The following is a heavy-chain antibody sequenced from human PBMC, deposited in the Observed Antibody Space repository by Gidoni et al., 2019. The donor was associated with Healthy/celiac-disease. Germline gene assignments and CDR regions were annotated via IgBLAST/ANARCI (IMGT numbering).Heavy chain of an antibody. D-gene: IGHD3-16*02. CDR2: INHSGST. V-gene: IGHV4-34*01. CDR3: ARIPDYGSGTGYDYIWGSYREHYFDY. Sequence: QVQLQQWGAGLLKPSETLSLTCAVYGGSFSGYYWSWIRQPPGKGLEWIGEINHSGSTNYNPSLKSRVTISVDTSKNQFSLKLSSVTAADTAVYYCARIPDYGSGTGYDYIWGSYREHYFDYWGQGTLVTVSS. J-gene: IGHJ4*02. CDR1: GGSFSGYY.